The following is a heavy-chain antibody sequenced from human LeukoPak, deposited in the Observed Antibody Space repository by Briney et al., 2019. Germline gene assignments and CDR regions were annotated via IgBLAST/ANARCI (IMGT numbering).Heavy chain of an antibody. V-gene: IGHV3-30*04. Sequence: PGGSLRLSCAASGFTFSSNAMHWVRQAPGKGLEWVTIISYDGSNKYYADSAKGRFTISRDNSKNTLYLQMNSMRAEDTAVYYCARDVAYCGGDCYSFCDYWGQGTLVTVSS. D-gene: IGHD2-21*02. CDR3: ARDVAYCGGDCYSFCDY. J-gene: IGHJ4*02. CDR2: ISYDGSNK. CDR1: GFTFSSNA.